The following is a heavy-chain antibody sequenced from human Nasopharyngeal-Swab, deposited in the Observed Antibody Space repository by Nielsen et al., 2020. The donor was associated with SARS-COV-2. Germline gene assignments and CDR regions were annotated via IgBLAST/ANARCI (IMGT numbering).Heavy chain of an antibody. Sequence: GGSLRLSCAASGFTFSSYEMNWVRQAPGKGLEWVSYINSRGSTKYYADSVRGRFTISRDNAKNTLYLQMNSLRAEDTAVYYCAKENGDSNYYYGMDVWGQGTTVTVSS. D-gene: IGHD4-17*01. J-gene: IGHJ6*02. CDR3: AKENGDSNYYYGMDV. CDR2: INSRGSTK. CDR1: GFTFSSYE. V-gene: IGHV3-48*03.